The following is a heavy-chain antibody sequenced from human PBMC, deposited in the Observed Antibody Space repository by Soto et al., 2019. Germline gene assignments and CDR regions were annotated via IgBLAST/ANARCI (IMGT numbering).Heavy chain of an antibody. CDR1: GGTFSSYA. V-gene: IGHV1-69*06. CDR3: ARARVGVYNDPGGYGMDV. D-gene: IGHD1-1*01. J-gene: IGHJ6*02. Sequence: QVQLVQSGAEVKKPGSSVKVSCKASGGTFSSYAISWVRQAPGQGLEWMVGIIPIFGTANYAQKFQGRVTITADKSTSPADMELSSLSSDDTDVYYCARARVGVYNDPGGYGMDVWGQGPTVTVSS. CDR2: IIPIFGTA.